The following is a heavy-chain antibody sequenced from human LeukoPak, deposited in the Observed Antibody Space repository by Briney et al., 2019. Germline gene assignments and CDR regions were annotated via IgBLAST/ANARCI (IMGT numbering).Heavy chain of an antibody. Sequence: PSETLSLTCTVSGGSISSYYWSWIRQPPGKGLEWIGYIYYSGSTNYNPSLKSRVTISVDTSKNQFSLKLSSVTAGDTAVYYCARSLPWIWYFDLWGPWHPGHCLL. J-gene: IGHJ2*01. CDR1: GGSISSYY. V-gene: IGHV4-59*01. CDR2: IYYSGST. CDR3: ARSLPWIWYFDL. D-gene: IGHD1-1*01.